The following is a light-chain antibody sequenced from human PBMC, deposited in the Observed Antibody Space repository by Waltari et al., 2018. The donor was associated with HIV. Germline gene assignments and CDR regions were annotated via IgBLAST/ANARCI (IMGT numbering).Light chain of an antibody. CDR3: CSYAGRNTLL. Sequence: HSVLTQPPSVSGAPGQRVTISCTGSSSNIGAGFDVHWYQHLPGTAPKLLIYSNSNRPSGVPDRFSGSKSGTSASLAITGLQAEDEADYYCCSYAGRNTLLFGGGTTLTVL. J-gene: IGLJ2*01. CDR2: SNS. V-gene: IGLV1-40*01. CDR1: SSNIGAGFD.